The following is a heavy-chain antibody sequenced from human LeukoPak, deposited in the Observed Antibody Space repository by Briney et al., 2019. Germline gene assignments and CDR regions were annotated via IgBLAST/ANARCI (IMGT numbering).Heavy chain of an antibody. Sequence: ALVKVSCKASGYTFTGYYMHWVRQAPGQGLEWMGWINPNSGGTNYAQKFQGRVTMTRDTSISTAYMELSRLRSDDTAVYYCARDHCSSTSCRNVGHWFDPWGQGTLVTVSS. CDR3: ARDHCSSTSCRNVGHWFDP. CDR2: INPNSGGT. J-gene: IGHJ5*02. D-gene: IGHD2-2*01. V-gene: IGHV1-2*02. CDR1: GYTFTGYY.